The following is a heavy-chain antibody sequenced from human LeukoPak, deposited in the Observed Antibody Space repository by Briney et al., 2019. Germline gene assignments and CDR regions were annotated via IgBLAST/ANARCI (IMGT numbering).Heavy chain of an antibody. CDR2: FDPEDGET. CDR3: ATDPFIAAADPIEYFRH. CDR1: GYTLTELS. J-gene: IGHJ1*01. V-gene: IGHV1-24*01. D-gene: IGHD6-13*01. Sequence: GASVKVSCKVSGYTLTELSMHWVRQAPGKGLEWMGGFDPEDGETIYAQKFQGRVTMTEDTSTDTAYMELSSLRSEDTAVYYCATDPFIAAADPIEYFRHWGQGTLVTVSS.